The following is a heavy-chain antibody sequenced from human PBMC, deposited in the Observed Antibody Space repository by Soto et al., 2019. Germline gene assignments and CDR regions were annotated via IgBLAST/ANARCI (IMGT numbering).Heavy chain of an antibody. V-gene: IGHV4-39*01. CDR3: ARHWMAAATAYYYGMDV. Sequence: QLQLQESGPGLVKPSETLSLTCTVSGGSISSSSYYWGWIRQPPGKGLEWIGSIYYSGSTYYNPSLKSRVTISVDTSKNQFSLKLSSVTAADTAVYYCARHWMAAATAYYYGMDVWGQGTTVTVSS. CDR1: GGSISSSSYY. J-gene: IGHJ6*02. D-gene: IGHD2-15*01. CDR2: IYYSGST.